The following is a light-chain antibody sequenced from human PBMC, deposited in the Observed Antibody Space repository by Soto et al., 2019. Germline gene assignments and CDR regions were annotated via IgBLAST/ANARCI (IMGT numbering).Light chain of an antibody. V-gene: IGLV2-14*03. CDR1: SSDVGAYDF. J-gene: IGLJ1*01. Sequence: QSVLTQPASVSGSPGQSITISCTGTSSDVGAYDFVSWYQQHPDKAPKLMIYEVSNRPSGVSNRFSGSKSVNTATLTISGLQAEDDADYYCSSYTSSSPRVFGTGTRVTVL. CDR2: EVS. CDR3: SSYTSSSPRV.